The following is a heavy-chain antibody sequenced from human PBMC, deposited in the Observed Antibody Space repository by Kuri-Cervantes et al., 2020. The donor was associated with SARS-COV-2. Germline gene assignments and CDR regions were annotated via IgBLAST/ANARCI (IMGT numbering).Heavy chain of an antibody. CDR1: GGTFSSYT. Sequence: SVKVSCKASGGTFSSYTISWVRQAPGQGLEWMGGIIPIFGTANYAQKFEGRVTITADESTSTAYMEMSSLRFEDTAVYFCARDVGYGGTSELDITYFDYWGQGTLVTVSS. CDR2: IIPIFGTA. J-gene: IGHJ4*02. D-gene: IGHD4-23*01. V-gene: IGHV1-69*13. CDR3: ARDVGYGGTSELDITYFDY.